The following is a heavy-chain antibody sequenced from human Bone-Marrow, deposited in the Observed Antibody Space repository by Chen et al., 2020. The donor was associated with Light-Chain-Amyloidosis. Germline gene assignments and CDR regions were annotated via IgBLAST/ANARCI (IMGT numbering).Heavy chain of an antibody. CDR1: GFSVSRSY. J-gene: IGHJ4*02. CDR2: INHSGST. V-gene: IGHV4-34*10. Sequence: VHLVETGGALIQPGGSLRLSCAASGFSVSRSYMSWVRQAPGKGLEWIGEINHSGSTNYNPSLKSRLTISVDTSKKQLSLKLSSVTAADTAVYYCARYGGISYHKLYYFDYWGQGTLVTVSS. CDR3: ARYGGISYHKLYYFDY. D-gene: IGHD3-16*01.